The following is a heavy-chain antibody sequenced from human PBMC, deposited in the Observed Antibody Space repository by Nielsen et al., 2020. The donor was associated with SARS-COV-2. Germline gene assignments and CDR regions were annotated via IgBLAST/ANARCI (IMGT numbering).Heavy chain of an antibody. CDR2: ISDSSSYT. CDR3: ATENVDKRDYGLDV. V-gene: IGHV3-11*03. CDR1: GFTFSSNA. D-gene: IGHD5-12*01. Sequence: GESLKISCAASGFTFSSNAMSWIRQAPGKGLEWVSYISDSSSYTNYAESVKGRFTISRDNAKNSLYLQMNSLRAEDTAVYYCATENVDKRDYGLDVWGQGTTVTVSS. J-gene: IGHJ6*02.